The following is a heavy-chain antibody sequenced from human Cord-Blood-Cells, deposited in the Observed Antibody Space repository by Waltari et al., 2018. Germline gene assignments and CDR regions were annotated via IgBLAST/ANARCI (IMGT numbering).Heavy chain of an antibody. Sequence: VQLVGSGGGVVQPGRSLRLSCAASGFTFSSYAMHWVGQAPGKGLEWVAVISYDGSNKYYADSVKDRFTISRDNSKNTLYLQMNSLRAEDTAVYYCAREDYWGQGTLVTVSS. CDR1: GFTFSSYA. V-gene: IGHV3-30-3*01. J-gene: IGHJ4*02. CDR2: ISYDGSNK. CDR3: AREDY.